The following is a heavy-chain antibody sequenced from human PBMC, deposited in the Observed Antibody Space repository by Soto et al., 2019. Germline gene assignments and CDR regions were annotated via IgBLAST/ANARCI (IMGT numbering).Heavy chain of an antibody. CDR1: GGSISGGGYS. Sequence: SETLSFTGIFSGGSISGGGYSWSGFRQHPGKGLEWIGYIYYSGSTYYNPSLKSRVTISVDTSKNQFSLKLSSVTAADTAVYYCARVGTVTGDYYYGMDVWGQGTTVTVSS. V-gene: IGHV4-31*03. CDR2: IYYSGST. D-gene: IGHD4-17*01. J-gene: IGHJ6*02. CDR3: ARVGTVTGDYYYGMDV.